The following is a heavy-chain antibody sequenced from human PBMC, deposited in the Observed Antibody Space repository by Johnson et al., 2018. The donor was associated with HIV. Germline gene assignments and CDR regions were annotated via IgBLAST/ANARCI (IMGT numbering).Heavy chain of an antibody. Sequence: VQLVESGGGVVQPGRSLRLSCAASGFTFNDYAMHWVRQAPGKGLEWVSGISWNSGTIDYADSVKGRFTISRDNAKNSLYLQMNSLRAEDTAVYFCARAINDAFDIWGQGTMVTVSP. J-gene: IGHJ3*02. CDR3: ARAINDAFDI. CDR2: ISWNSGTI. CDR1: GFTFNDYA. V-gene: IGHV3-9*01.